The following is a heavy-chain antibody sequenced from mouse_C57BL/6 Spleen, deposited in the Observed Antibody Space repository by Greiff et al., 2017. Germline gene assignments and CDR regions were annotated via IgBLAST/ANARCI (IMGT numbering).Heavy chain of an antibody. D-gene: IGHD1-1*01. J-gene: IGHJ2*01. Sequence: VQVVESGAELVRPGTSVKVSCKASGYAFTNYLIEWVKQRPGQGLEWIGVINPGSGGTNYNEKFKGKATLTADKSSSTAYMQLSSLTSEDSAVYFCARSNYGSSYGYWGQGTTLTVSS. CDR3: ARSNYGSSYGY. CDR2: INPGSGGT. V-gene: IGHV1-54*01. CDR1: GYAFTNYL.